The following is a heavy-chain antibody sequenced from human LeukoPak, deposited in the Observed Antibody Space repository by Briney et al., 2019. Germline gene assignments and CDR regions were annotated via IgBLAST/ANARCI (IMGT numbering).Heavy chain of an antibody. CDR3: ARAERAYGLDAFDI. V-gene: IGHV4-39*01. Sequence: PSETLSLTCTVSGGSISSSSYYWGWIRQPPGKGLEWIGSIYYSGSTYYNPSLKSRATISVDTSKNQFSLKLSSVTAADTAVYYCARAERAYGLDAFDIWGQGTMVTVSS. CDR1: GGSISSSSYY. D-gene: IGHD3-16*01. CDR2: IYYSGST. J-gene: IGHJ3*02.